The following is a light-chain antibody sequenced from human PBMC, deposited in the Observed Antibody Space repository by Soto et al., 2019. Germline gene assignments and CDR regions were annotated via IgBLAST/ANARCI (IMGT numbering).Light chain of an antibody. CDR1: QSVSRW. CDR2: DAS. V-gene: IGKV1-5*01. Sequence: QMKMSLAALSASNGDRVSISCRASQSVSRWLAWYQQKPGKAPKLLIYDASSLEGGVPSRFSASGSEIEFTLTITSLQPDDFAPYHCQQYPSFPWPFGQGANVAIK. J-gene: IGKJ1*01. CDR3: QQYPSFPWP.